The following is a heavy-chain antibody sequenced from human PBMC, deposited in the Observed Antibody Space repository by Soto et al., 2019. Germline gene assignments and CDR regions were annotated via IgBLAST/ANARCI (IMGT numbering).Heavy chain of an antibody. CDR1: GGSFSGYY. D-gene: IGHD6-6*01. J-gene: IGHJ4*02. V-gene: IGHV4-34*01. CDR3: ARVYIAARQTRQFDY. CDR2: INHSGST. Sequence: QVQLQQWGAGLLKPSETLSLTCAVYGGSFSGYYWSWIRQPPGKGLEWIGEINHSGSTNYNPSLKSRVTISVDTSKNQFSLKLSSVTAADTAVYYCARVYIAARQTRQFDYWGQGTLVTVSS.